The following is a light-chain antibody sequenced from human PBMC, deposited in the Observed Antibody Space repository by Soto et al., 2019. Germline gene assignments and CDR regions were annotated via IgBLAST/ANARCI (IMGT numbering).Light chain of an antibody. CDR3: SSYTTSSTRV. J-gene: IGLJ3*02. CDR1: YRDVGVYDF. Sequence: QSVLTQPASVSGAPGQSITISCTGTYRDVGVYDFVSWYQQHPGSAPKLIDYDVSNRPSGVSGRFSGSKSGNTSSLTISGLQDDDDADYYCSSYTTSSTRVFGGGTKLTVL. CDR2: DVS. V-gene: IGLV2-14*03.